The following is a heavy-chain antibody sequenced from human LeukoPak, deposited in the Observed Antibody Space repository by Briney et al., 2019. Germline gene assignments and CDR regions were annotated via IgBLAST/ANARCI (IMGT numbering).Heavy chain of an antibody. CDR2: ISSDGSRK. CDR1: GFTFSSHG. Sequence: PGGSLRLSCAPSGFTFSSHGMHWVRQAPGKGLEWVAIISSDGSRKYYAHSVEGRFTISRDNSKNTLYLQMDSLTAEDTAVYYCARDRAWNYFDSWGQGTLVTVSS. J-gene: IGHJ4*02. V-gene: IGHV3-30*03. CDR3: ARDRAWNYFDS. D-gene: IGHD3-3*01.